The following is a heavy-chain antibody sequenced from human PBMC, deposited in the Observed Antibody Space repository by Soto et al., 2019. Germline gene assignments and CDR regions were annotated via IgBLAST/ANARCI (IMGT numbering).Heavy chain of an antibody. J-gene: IGHJ4*02. CDR2: IIPIFGTA. V-gene: IGHV1-69*13. CDR3: AITGGSSIAARPTDFDY. CDR1: GGTFSSYA. D-gene: IGHD6-6*01. Sequence: GASVKVSCKASGGTFSSYAISWVRRAPGQGHEWMGGIIPIFGTANYGQKFQCRVTITADESTSTAYMELSSLGAEDTAVYYCAITGGSSIAARPTDFDYWGQGTLVTVSS.